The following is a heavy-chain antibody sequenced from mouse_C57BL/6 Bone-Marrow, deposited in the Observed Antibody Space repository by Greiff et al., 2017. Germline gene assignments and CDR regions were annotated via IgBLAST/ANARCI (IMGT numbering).Heavy chain of an antibody. Sequence: QVHVKQPGAELVMPGASVKLSCKASGYTFTSYWMHWVKQRPGQGLEWIGEIDPSDSYTNYNQQFKGKSTLTVDKSSSTAYMQLSSLTSEDSAVYYCAREDDYGNYYAMDYWGQGTSVTVSS. CDR2: IDPSDSYT. D-gene: IGHD2-4*01. V-gene: IGHV1-69*01. CDR3: AREDDYGNYYAMDY. CDR1: GYTFTSYW. J-gene: IGHJ4*01.